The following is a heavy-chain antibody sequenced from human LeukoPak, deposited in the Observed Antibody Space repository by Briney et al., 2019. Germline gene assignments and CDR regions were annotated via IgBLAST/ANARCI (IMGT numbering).Heavy chain of an antibody. Sequence: SETLSLTCTVSGASTSAYYWSWLRQPPGKGLEWIGYSYSGGNANYNPSLKSRVTISIDTSEDQFSLRLTSVTAADTAIYFCAHSKRGGGYYINAFAVWGQGALVTISS. D-gene: IGHD1-26*01. CDR2: SYSGGNA. CDR3: AHSKRGGGYYINAFAV. CDR1: GASTSAYY. J-gene: IGHJ3*01. V-gene: IGHV4-59*01.